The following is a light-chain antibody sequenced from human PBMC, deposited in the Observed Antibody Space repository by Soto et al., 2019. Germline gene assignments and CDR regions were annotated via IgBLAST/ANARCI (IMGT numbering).Light chain of an antibody. J-gene: IGLJ1*01. CDR2: EVT. V-gene: IGLV2-14*01. CDR3: SSYTTSAPYV. Sequence: QSVLTQPASVSGSPGQSITISCTGANSDIGDWNYVSWYQHHPGRAPKLIIYEVTIRPSGVSNRFSGSKSGNTASLTISGLQAEDEADYYCSSYTTSAPYVFGSGTKV. CDR1: NSDIGDWNY.